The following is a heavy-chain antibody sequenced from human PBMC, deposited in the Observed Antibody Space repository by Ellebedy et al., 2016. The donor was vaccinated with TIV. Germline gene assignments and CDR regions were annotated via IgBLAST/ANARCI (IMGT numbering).Heavy chain of an antibody. Sequence: ASVKVSXXASGFTFTNYYMHWVRQAPGQGLEWMGTIYPDGVTTTYAQKFQGRVSITRDTSTGTFYIELSSLRSEDTALYYCARDANDAFDYWGQGTLVTVSS. CDR3: ARDANDAFDY. CDR1: GFTFTNYY. CDR2: IYPDGVTT. J-gene: IGHJ4*02. V-gene: IGHV1-46*01. D-gene: IGHD1-1*01.